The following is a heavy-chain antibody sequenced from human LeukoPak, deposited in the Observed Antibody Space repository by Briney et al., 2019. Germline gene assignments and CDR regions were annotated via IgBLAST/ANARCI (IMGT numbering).Heavy chain of an antibody. V-gene: IGHV4-34*01. CDR3: ARDLRAVAGST. Sequence: SETLSLTCAVYGGSFSGYYWSWIRQPPGKGLEWIGEINHSGSTNYNPSLKSRVTISVDTSKNQFSLKLSSVTAADTAVYYCARDLRAVAGSTWGQGTLVTVSS. J-gene: IGHJ5*02. D-gene: IGHD6-19*01. CDR1: GGSFSGYY. CDR2: INHSGST.